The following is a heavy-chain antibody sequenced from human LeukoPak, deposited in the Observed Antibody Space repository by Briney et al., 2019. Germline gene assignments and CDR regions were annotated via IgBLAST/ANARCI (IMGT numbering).Heavy chain of an antibody. CDR3: ARDLQDDIVVVIPYRRGRISYAFDI. J-gene: IGHJ3*02. Sequence: GGSLRLSCAASGFTVSSIHMVWVRQAPGKGLEWVSVTYTGGNSYYADSVKGRFTISRDNSKNTLYLQMNSLRAEDTAVYYCARDLQDDIVVVIPYRRGRISYAFDIWGQGTMVTVSS. V-gene: IGHV3-53*05. CDR2: TYTGGNS. CDR1: GFTVSSIH. D-gene: IGHD3-22*01.